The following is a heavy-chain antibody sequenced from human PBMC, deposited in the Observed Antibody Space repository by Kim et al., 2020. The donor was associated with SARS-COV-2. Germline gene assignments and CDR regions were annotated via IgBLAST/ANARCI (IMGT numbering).Heavy chain of an antibody. D-gene: IGHD4-17*01. CDR1: GFTFSDHY. V-gene: IGHV3-72*01. CDR3: TRASRVTTPFFFDY. CDR2: IRNKANSYTT. Sequence: GGSLRLSCAAFGFTFSDHYMDWVRQAPGKGLEWVGRIRNKANSYTTEYAASVKGRFTISRDDSRDSLYLQMNSLKTEDTAVYYCTRASRVTTPFFFDYWGQGTLVTVSS. J-gene: IGHJ4*02.